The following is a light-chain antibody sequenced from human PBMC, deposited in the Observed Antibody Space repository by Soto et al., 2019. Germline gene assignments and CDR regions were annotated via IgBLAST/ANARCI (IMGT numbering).Light chain of an antibody. CDR2: GNT. CDR3: QSYDSSLNYWV. Sequence: QPVLTQPPSVSGAPGQRVTISCTGSSSNIGAGYDVHWYQQLPGTAPKLLIYGNTNRPSGVPDRFSGSKSGTSASLAITGLQAEDEADYYCQSYDSSLNYWVFGGGTKVTVL. V-gene: IGLV1-40*01. J-gene: IGLJ3*02. CDR1: SSNIGAGYD.